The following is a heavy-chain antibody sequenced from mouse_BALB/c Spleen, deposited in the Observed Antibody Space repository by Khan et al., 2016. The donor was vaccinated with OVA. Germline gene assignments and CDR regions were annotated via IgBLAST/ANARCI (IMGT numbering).Heavy chain of an antibody. CDR3: ARPSYLSYTLAY. CDR2: INTYTGEP. D-gene: IGHD2-10*01. Sequence: QIQLVQSGPELKKPGETVKLSCKASGYTFTNFGMNWLKQAPGKGLEWMGWINTYTGEPTYADSFKGRFSFSLETSTNTAYLQISNLKNEDTAKDFAARPSYLSYTLAYWGQGTTVTVSS. CDR1: GYTFTNFG. V-gene: IGHV9-3-1*01. J-gene: IGHJ4*01.